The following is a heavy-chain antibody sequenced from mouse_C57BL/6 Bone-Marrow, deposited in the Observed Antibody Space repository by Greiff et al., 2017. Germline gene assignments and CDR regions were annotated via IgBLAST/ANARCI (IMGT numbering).Heavy chain of an antibody. CDR3: AREFITTVVGGYVDV. J-gene: IGHJ1*03. V-gene: IGHV2-9-1*01. D-gene: IGHD1-1*01. Sequence: VKLQESGPGLVAPSQSLSITCTVSGFSLTSYAISWVRQPPGKGLEWLGVIWTGGGTNYTSAPKSRLSISKDNSKSQVFLKMNSLQADDTARYYCAREFITTVVGGYVDVWGTGTTVTVSS. CDR1: GFSLTSYA. CDR2: IWTGGGT.